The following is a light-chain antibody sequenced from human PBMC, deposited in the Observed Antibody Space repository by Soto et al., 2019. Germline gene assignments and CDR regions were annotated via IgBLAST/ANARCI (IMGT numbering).Light chain of an antibody. CDR1: SSGFGSYNF. J-gene: IGLJ1*01. Sequence: QSALTQPASVSGSPGQSITISCTGTSSGFGSYNFVSWYQHHPGKAPKLMIYDVSNRPSGVSNRFSGSKSGNTASLTISGLQAEDEADYYCCSYISSSTPYVFGTGTKVTVL. CDR3: CSYISSSTPYV. CDR2: DVS. V-gene: IGLV2-14*03.